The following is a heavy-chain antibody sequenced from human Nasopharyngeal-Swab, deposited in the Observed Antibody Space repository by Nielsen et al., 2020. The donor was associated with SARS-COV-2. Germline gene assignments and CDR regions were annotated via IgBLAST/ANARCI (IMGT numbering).Heavy chain of an antibody. CDR2: ISSSSSTI. CDR1: GFTFSSYS. CDR3: ARDGLTYYDILTGYSWFDP. Sequence: GESLKISCAASGFTFSSYSMNWVRQAPGKGLEWVSYISSSSSTIYYADSVKGRSTISRDNAKNSLYLQMNSLRDEDTAVYYCARDGLTYYDILTGYSWFDPWGQGTLVTVSS. D-gene: IGHD3-9*01. J-gene: IGHJ5*02. V-gene: IGHV3-48*02.